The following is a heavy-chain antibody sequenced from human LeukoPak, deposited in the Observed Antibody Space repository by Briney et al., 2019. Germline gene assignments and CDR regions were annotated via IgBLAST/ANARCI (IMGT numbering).Heavy chain of an antibody. CDR3: AKDVLMIAGPFDY. D-gene: IGHD3-22*01. V-gene: IGHV3-23*01. CDR2: ISGSGGST. Sequence: GGSLRLSCAASGFTFSSYNINWVRQAPGKGLEWVSAISGSGGSTYYADSVKGRFTISRDNSKNTLYLQMNSLRAEDTAVYYCAKDVLMIAGPFDYWGQGTLVTVSS. CDR1: GFTFSSYN. J-gene: IGHJ4*02.